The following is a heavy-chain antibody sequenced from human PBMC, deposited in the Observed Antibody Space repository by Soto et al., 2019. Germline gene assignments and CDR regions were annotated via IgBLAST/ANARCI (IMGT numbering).Heavy chain of an antibody. CDR1: GGSISSSSYY. CDR3: ARTNNLNYYDFWSGFGMDV. J-gene: IGHJ6*02. D-gene: IGHD3-3*01. CDR2: IYYSGST. Sequence: SETLSLTCTVSGGSISSSSYYWGWIRQPPGKGLEWIGSIYYSGSTYYNPSLKSRVTISVDTSKNQFSLKLSSVTAADTAVYYCARTNNLNYYDFWSGFGMDVWGQGTTVTVSS. V-gene: IGHV4-39*01.